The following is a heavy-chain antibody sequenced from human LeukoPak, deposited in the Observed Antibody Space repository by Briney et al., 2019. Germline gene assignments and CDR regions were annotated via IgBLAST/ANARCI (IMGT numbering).Heavy chain of an antibody. V-gene: IGHV1-2*02. J-gene: IGHJ5*02. CDR2: INPNSGGT. CDR1: GHTFTGYY. Sequence: GASVKVSCKASGHTFTGYYMHWVRQAPGQGLEWMGWINPNSGGTNYAQKFQGRVTMTRDTSISTAYMELSRLRSDDTAVYYCATATTVTTEWFDPWGQGTLVTVSS. D-gene: IGHD4-17*01. CDR3: ATATTVTTEWFDP.